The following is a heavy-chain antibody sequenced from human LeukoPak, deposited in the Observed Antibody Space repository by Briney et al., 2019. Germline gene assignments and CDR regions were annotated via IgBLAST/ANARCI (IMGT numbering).Heavy chain of an antibody. D-gene: IGHD3-10*01. CDR1: GGSVSSTTYY. CDR3: ARYVAYGSGKYYFDY. V-gene: IGHV4-39*01. CDR2: INYSGST. J-gene: IGHJ4*02. Sequence: PSETLSLTCTGSGGSVSSTTYYWSWIRQPPGKGLEWIASINYSGSTYYNPSLKSRVTISVDTSENQFSLKLSSVTAADTAVYYCARYVAYGSGKYYFDYWGQGTLVTVSS.